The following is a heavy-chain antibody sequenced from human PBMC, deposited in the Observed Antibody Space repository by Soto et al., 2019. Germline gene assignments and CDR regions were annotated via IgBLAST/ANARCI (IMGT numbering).Heavy chain of an antibody. V-gene: IGHV3-48*02. CDR1: GFSFSSYC. Sequence: PGGSLGLSCAASGFSFSSYCMNWVRQAPGKGLEWVSYISYSGSTIYYADSVRGRFTISRDNAKNSLYLQINSLTDEDTAVYYCARDNYYDILTGYRDYGMDVWGQGTTVTVSS. D-gene: IGHD3-9*01. J-gene: IGHJ6*02. CDR3: ARDNYYDILTGYRDYGMDV. CDR2: ISYSGSTI.